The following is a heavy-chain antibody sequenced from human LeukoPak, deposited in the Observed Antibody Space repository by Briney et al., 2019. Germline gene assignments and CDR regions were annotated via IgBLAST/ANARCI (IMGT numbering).Heavy chain of an antibody. CDR2: ISNYDGST. CDR1: GYTFSSYS. J-gene: IGHJ4*02. V-gene: IGHV1-18*01. CDR3: ARERWDYFDSSGYSF. D-gene: IGHD3-22*01. Sequence: ASVKVSCKASGYTFSSYSISWVRQAPGQGLEWIGWISNYDGSTKFAQNLQGRVTLTTDTSTSTAYMELRSLRSDDTAVYYCARERWDYFDSSGYSFWGQGTLVTVSS.